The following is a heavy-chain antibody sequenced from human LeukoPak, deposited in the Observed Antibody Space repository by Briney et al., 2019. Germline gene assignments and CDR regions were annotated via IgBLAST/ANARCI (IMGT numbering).Heavy chain of an antibody. Sequence: GGSLRLSCAVSGFTVSSNYMTWVRQAPGKGLEWVSLIYSGGSTYYADSVKGRFTISRDNSKNTLYLQMNSLRAEDTAVYYCGALSGTTPLGGVGAQGTLVTVSS. CDR1: GFTVSSNY. CDR2: IYSGGST. D-gene: IGHD1-1*01. CDR3: GALSGTTPLGGV. V-gene: IGHV3-66*01. J-gene: IGHJ4*02.